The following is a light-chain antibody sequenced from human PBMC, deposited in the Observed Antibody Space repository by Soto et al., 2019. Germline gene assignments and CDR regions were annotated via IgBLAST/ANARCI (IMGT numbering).Light chain of an antibody. CDR3: HQYGSSPAT. CDR2: GAS. Sequence: EIVMTQSPGTLSVSPGERATLSCRASQGVSGNLAWYQRKPGQAPRLLIYGASSRATGIPDRFSGSGSGTDFTLTISRLEHEDFAVYYCHQYGSSPATFGQGTKADIK. J-gene: IGKJ1*01. V-gene: IGKV3-20*01. CDR1: QGVSGN.